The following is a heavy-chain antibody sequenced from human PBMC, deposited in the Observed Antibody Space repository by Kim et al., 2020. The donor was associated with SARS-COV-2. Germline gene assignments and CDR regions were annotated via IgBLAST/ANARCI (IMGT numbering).Heavy chain of an antibody. CDR3: ARHVRGVITTGMDV. Sequence: AQKLQGRVTMTPDTSTSTAYMELRSLRSDDTAVYYCARHVRGVITTGMDVWGQGTTVTVSS. D-gene: IGHD3-10*02. V-gene: IGHV1-18*01. J-gene: IGHJ6*02.